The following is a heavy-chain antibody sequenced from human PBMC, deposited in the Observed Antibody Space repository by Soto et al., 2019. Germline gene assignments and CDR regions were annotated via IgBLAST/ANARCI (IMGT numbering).Heavy chain of an antibody. CDR2: IYYSGST. CDR3: ARERAKWKDYYYYGMDV. CDR1: GGSISSGDDF. D-gene: IGHD1-20*01. J-gene: IGHJ6*02. Sequence: QVQLQESGPGLVKPSQTLSLTCTVSGGSISSGDDFWTWIRQPPGKGLEWIGYIYYSGSTYYNPSLKSRLTMSLDTSKNQFSLKLSSVTAADTAVYYSARERAKWKDYYYYGMDVWGQGTTVTVSS. V-gene: IGHV4-30-4*01.